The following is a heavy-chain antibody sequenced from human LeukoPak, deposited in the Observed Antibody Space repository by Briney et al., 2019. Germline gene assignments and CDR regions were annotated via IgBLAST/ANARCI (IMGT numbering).Heavy chain of an antibody. J-gene: IGHJ4*02. Sequence: PSETLSLTCTVSGGSISSSSYYWGWLRQPPGKGLEWIGSIYYSGSTYYNPSLKSRVTISVDTSKNQFSLKLSSVTAADTAVYYCARDLGYSSGPNYWGQGTRVTVSS. V-gene: IGHV4-39*02. CDR1: GGSISSSSYY. CDR2: IYYSGST. D-gene: IGHD6-19*01. CDR3: ARDLGYSSGPNY.